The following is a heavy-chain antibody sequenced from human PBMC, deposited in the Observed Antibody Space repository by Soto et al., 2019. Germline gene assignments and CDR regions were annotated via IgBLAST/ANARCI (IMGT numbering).Heavy chain of an antibody. J-gene: IGHJ4*02. CDR3: TRANWYSEY. V-gene: IGHV4-59*11. CDR1: GGSISNHY. CDR2: IYYNGNT. D-gene: IGHD7-27*01. Sequence: QVQLQESGPGLVKPSETLSLTCGVSGGSISNHYWCWIRQRPGKGLERIGYIYYNGNTNYNPSHKCRVTMSADTSSNPISLIFTTVTAADAAVYYCTRANWYSEYWGQGTLVTVAS.